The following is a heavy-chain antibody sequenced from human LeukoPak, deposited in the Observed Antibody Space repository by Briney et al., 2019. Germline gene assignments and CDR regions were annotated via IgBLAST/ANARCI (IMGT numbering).Heavy chain of an antibody. V-gene: IGHV3-30*04. Sequence: GGSLRLSCAASGFTFSSYAMHWVRQAPGKGLEWVAVISYDGSNKYYADSVKGRFTISRDNSKNTLYLQMNSLRAEDTAVYYCAGGHYYDSSGYCPFDYWGQGTLVTVSS. D-gene: IGHD3-22*01. CDR1: GFTFSSYA. CDR3: AGGHYYDSSGYCPFDY. CDR2: ISYDGSNK. J-gene: IGHJ4*02.